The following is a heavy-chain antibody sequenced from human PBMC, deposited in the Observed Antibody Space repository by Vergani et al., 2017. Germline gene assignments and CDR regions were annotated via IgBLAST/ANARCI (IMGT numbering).Heavy chain of an antibody. J-gene: IGHJ1*01. CDR2: INHSGST. CDR3: ARDGPRIAAAGRVEYFQH. D-gene: IGHD6-13*01. V-gene: IGHV4-34*01. CDR1: GGSFSGYY. Sequence: QVQLQQWGAGLLKPSETLSLTCAVYGGSFSGYYWSWIRQPPGKGLEWIGEINHSGSTNYNPSLKSRVTISVDTSKDQFTLKLSYVTAADTAVYYCARDGPRIAAAGRVEYFQHWGQGTLVTVSS.